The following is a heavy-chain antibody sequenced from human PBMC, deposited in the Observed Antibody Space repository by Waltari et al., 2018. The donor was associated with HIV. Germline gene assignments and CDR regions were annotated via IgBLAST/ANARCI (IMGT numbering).Heavy chain of an antibody. J-gene: IGHJ6*02. D-gene: IGHD3-10*01. CDR3: ARGLVGSYYYGVDV. V-gene: IGHV1-18*01. Sequence: QVHLVQSGAEVKMPGASVRVSCKTSGYIFTNYGVSWVRQAPGQGLEWLGWISGYNANTNYAQRLQGRVTLTTDTSTSTAYMELRSLRSDDTAVYYCARGLVGSYYYGVDVWGQGTTVTVS. CDR1: GYIFTNYG. CDR2: ISGYNANT.